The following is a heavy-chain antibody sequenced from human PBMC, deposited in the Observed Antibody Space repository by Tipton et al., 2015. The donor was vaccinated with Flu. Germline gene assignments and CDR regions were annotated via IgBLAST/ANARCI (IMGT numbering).Heavy chain of an antibody. CDR1: GGSISGYY. CDR2: IYTSGNT. J-gene: IGHJ1*01. CDR3: ASVTNNYESLEF. D-gene: IGHD3-22*01. Sequence: TLSLTCTVSGGSISGYYWSCIRQPAGKGLEWIGRIYTSGNTNYNPSLKSRVTMSVDTSKNQFSLRLTSVTAADTALYYCASVTNNYESLEFWGQGTLVTVSS. V-gene: IGHV4-4*07.